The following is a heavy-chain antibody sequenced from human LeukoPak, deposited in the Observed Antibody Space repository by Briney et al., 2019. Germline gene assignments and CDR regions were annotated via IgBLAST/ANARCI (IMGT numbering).Heavy chain of an antibody. V-gene: IGHV3-7*04. CDR2: IKQDGSEK. CDR3: ARGERLPIMTTIFRRYYYYMDV. D-gene: IGHD3-9*01. Sequence: PGGSLRLSCAASGFTFSSYWMSWVRQAPGKGLEWVANIKQDGSEKYYVDSVKGRFTISRDNAKNSLYLQMNSLRAEDTAVYYCARGERLPIMTTIFRRYYYYMDVWDKGTTVTVSS. J-gene: IGHJ6*03. CDR1: GFTFSSYW.